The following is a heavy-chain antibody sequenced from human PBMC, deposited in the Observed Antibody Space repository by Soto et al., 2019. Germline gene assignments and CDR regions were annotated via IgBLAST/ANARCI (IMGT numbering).Heavy chain of an antibody. CDR2: MNPNSGNT. Sequence: QVQLVQSGAEVKKPGASVKVSCKASGYTFTSYDINWVRQATGQGLEWMGWMNPNSGNTGYAQKFQGRVTMTRNNSQTTAYMKLRSLRAEDKAMYYCASTLYGDNVDYWGQGALVTVSS. V-gene: IGHV1-8*01. CDR1: GYTFTSYD. CDR3: ASTLYGDNVDY. D-gene: IGHD4-17*01. J-gene: IGHJ4*02.